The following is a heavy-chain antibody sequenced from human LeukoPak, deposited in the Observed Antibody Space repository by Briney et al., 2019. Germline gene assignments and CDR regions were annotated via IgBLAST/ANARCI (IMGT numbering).Heavy chain of an antibody. CDR1: GFTFSSYS. D-gene: IGHD6-19*01. Sequence: GGSLRLSCAASGFTFSSYSMTWVRQAPGKGLEWVSSISSSSSYIYYADSVKGRFTISRDNAKNSLYLQMNSLRAEDTAVYYCARDHSSIAVAGTVLYYWGQGTLVTVSS. CDR3: ARDHSSIAVAGTVLYY. V-gene: IGHV3-21*01. CDR2: ISSSSSYI. J-gene: IGHJ4*02.